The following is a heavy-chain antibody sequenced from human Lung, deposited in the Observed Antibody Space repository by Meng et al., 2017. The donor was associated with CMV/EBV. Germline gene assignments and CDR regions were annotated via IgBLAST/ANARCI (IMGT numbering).Heavy chain of an antibody. Sequence: QVHLQETGPGRVKPSQTLSLTCTVSGGSISSGDYYWSWIRQPPGKGLEWIGYIYYSGSTYYNPSLKSRVTISVDTSKNQFSLKLSSVTAADTAVYYCARDRTTGRYFDYWGQGTLVTVSS. D-gene: IGHD4-11*01. CDR2: IYYSGST. CDR1: GGSISSGDYY. V-gene: IGHV4-30-4*01. J-gene: IGHJ4*02. CDR3: ARDRTTGRYFDY.